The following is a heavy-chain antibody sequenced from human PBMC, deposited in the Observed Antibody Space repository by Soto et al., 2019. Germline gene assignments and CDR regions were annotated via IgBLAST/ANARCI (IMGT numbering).Heavy chain of an antibody. CDR3: ARDRPSIVGATHFDY. CDR2: IIPIFGTA. Sequence: QVQLVQSGAEVQKPGSSVKVSCKASGGTFSSYAISWVRQAPGQGLEWMGGIIPIFGTANYAQKFQGRVTITADESTSTAYMELSSLRSEDTAVYYCARDRPSIVGATHFDYWGQGTLVTVSS. D-gene: IGHD1-26*01. CDR1: GGTFSSYA. J-gene: IGHJ4*02. V-gene: IGHV1-69*01.